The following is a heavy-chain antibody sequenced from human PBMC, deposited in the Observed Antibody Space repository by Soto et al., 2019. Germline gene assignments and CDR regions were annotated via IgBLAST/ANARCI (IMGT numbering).Heavy chain of an antibody. Sequence: ASVKVCCKASGYTFTSYDINWVRQAPGQGLEWMGWMNPNSGNTGYAQKFQGRVTMTRNTSISTAHVELSSLRSEDTAVYYCARGRMRITIFGVVITGMDVWGKGTTVTVSS. D-gene: IGHD3-3*01. CDR3: ARGRMRITIFGVVITGMDV. V-gene: IGHV1-8*01. J-gene: IGHJ6*03. CDR2: MNPNSGNT. CDR1: GYTFTSYD.